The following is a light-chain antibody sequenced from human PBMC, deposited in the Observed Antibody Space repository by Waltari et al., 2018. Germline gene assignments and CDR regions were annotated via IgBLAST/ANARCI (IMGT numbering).Light chain of an antibody. V-gene: IGKV3-20*01. J-gene: IGKJ1*01. Sequence: ELVLTQSPGTLSLSPGERATLSCWASQSVGRSLAWYQQKPGQAPRLLIYGASIRATGIPDRFSGSGSETDFSLTISRPDPEDLAVYYCQHYVRLPATFGQGTKVEIK. CDR3: QHYVRLPAT. CDR2: GAS. CDR1: QSVGRS.